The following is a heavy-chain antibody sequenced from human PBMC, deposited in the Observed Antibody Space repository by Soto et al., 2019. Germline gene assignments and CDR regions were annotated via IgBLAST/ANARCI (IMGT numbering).Heavy chain of an antibody. Sequence: EVQLVESGGGLVQPGGSLRLSCAASGFTFSSYDMHWVRQVAGKGLELVSAIGVAGDTYYPDSVKGRFTISRENAKNSLYLQMNSLRAEDTAVYYCASGGWGSSWYEGGSRIDYWGQGTLVTVSS. D-gene: IGHD6-13*01. CDR1: GFTFSSYD. CDR2: IGVAGDT. CDR3: ASGGWGSSWYEGGSRIDY. V-gene: IGHV3-13*01. J-gene: IGHJ4*02.